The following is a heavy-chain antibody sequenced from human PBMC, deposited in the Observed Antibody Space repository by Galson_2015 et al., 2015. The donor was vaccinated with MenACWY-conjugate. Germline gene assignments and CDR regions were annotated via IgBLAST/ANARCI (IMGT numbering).Heavy chain of an antibody. D-gene: IGHD6-6*01. CDR1: GYTFTSNW. J-gene: IGHJ4*02. Sequence: QSGAEVKKPGESLKISCKGSGYTFTSNWIGWVRQMPGKGLEWRGSFFPGDSDTRYTPSFQGHVTISADKSINTAYLQWGSLEASDTAMYYCARQGFGSSSLDYWGQGTLVTVSS. CDR3: ARQGFGSSSLDY. CDR2: FFPGDSDT. V-gene: IGHV5-51*01.